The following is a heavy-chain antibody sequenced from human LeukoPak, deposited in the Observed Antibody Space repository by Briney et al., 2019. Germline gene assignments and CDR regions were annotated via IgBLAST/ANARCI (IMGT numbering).Heavy chain of an antibody. Sequence: GGSLRLSCAASGFTFRVYWMSWVRQAPGKGLEWVANIEQDGSEKYYVDSVKGRFTISRDNAKNSLYLQMNSLRAEDTAVYYCARDERFGELPYGDYYYMDVWGKGTTVTVSS. J-gene: IGHJ6*03. V-gene: IGHV3-7*01. D-gene: IGHD3-10*01. CDR1: GFTFRVYW. CDR2: IEQDGSEK. CDR3: ARDERFGELPYGDYYYMDV.